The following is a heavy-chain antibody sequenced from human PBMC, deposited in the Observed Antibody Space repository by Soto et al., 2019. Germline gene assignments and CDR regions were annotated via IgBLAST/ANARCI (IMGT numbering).Heavy chain of an antibody. Sequence: QITLKESGPTLVKPTQTLTLTCTFSVFSLNTRGVGVGWIRQPPGKGLEWLAVIYWDDDKRYSPSLKSRLTITKDTSKNLVVLTMTNMDPVDTATYYCAHLMITFGGVIGDDAFDIWGQGTMVTVSS. CDR1: VFSLNTRGVG. CDR2: IYWDDDK. CDR3: AHLMITFGGVIGDDAFDI. V-gene: IGHV2-5*02. J-gene: IGHJ3*02. D-gene: IGHD3-16*02.